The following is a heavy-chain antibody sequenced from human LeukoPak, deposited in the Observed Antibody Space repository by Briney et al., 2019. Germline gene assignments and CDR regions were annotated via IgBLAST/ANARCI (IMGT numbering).Heavy chain of an antibody. CDR1: GGTFSSYA. CDR2: IIPILGIA. V-gene: IGHV1-69*04. Sequence: GASVKVSCKASGGTFSSYAIIWVRQAPGQGLEWMGRIIPILGIANYAQKFQGRVTITADKSTSTAYMELSSLRSEDTAVYYCAREPGPYYYYDSSGYLIYWGQGTLVTVSS. J-gene: IGHJ4*02. D-gene: IGHD3-22*01. CDR3: AREPGPYYYYDSSGYLIY.